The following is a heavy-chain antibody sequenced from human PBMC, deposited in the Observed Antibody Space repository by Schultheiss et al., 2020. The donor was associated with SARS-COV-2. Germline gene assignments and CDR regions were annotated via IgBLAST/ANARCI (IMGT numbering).Heavy chain of an antibody. V-gene: IGHV1-69*01. CDR1: GGTFSSYA. CDR3: ARGGAARRDYYYGMDV. CDR2: IIPIFGTA. Sequence: KISCKASGGTFSSYAISWVRQAPGQGLEWMGGIIPIFGTANYAQKFQGRVTITADESTSTAYMELSSLRSEDTAVYYCARGGAARRDYYYGMDVWGQGTTVTVSS. J-gene: IGHJ6*02. D-gene: IGHD6-6*01.